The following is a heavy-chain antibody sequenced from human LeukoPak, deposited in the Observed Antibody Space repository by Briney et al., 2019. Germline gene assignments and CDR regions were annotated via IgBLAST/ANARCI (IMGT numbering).Heavy chain of an antibody. V-gene: IGHV1-46*01. D-gene: IGHD3-10*01. J-gene: IGHJ4*02. CDR2: IIPSGGST. CDR3: ARFKRFKKGDY. CDR1: GYTFTSYY. Sequence: ASVKVSCKASGYTFTSYYMHWVRQAPGQGLEWMGIIIPSGGSTSYAQKFQGRVTMTRDTSTSTVYMELSSLRSEDTAWYYCARFKRFKKGDYWGQGTLVTVSS.